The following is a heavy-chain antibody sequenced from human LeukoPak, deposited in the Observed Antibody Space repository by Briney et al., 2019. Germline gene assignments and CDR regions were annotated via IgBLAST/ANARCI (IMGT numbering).Heavy chain of an antibody. J-gene: IGHJ4*02. V-gene: IGHV4-38-2*01. D-gene: IGHD3-16*02. CDR3: ARAYDYVWGSYRYLFDY. CDR2: IYHSGST. CDR1: GYSISSGYY. Sequence: SSETLSLTCAVSGYSISSGYYWGWIRQPPGKGLEWIGSIYHSGSTYYNPPLKSRVTISVDTSKNQFSLKLSSVTAADTAVYYCARAYDYVWGSYRYLFDYWGQGTLVTVSS.